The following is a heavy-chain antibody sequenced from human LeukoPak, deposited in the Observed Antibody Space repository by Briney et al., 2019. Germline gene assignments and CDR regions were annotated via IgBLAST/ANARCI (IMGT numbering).Heavy chain of an antibody. CDR1: GFTFSTFA. D-gene: IGHD2/OR15-2a*01. CDR3: ARGPILGDL. Sequence: GGSLRLSCAASGFTFSTFAMIWVRQPPGKGLEWVSSIFPSGGEIHYADSVRGRFTISRDNSKSTLSLQMNSLRAEDTAVYYCARGPILGDLWGQGTLVIVSS. J-gene: IGHJ5*02. V-gene: IGHV3-23*01. CDR2: IFPSGGEI.